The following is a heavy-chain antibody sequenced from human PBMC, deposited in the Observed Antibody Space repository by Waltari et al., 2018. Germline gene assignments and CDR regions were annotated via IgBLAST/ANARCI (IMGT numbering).Heavy chain of an antibody. J-gene: IGHJ4*02. V-gene: IGHV3-7*01. Sequence: EVQLVESGGGLVQPGGSLRLSCAASGFTFSSYGMSWVRQAPGEGLEWVANIKQDGSEKYYVDSVKGRFTISRDNAKNALYLQMNSLRAEDTAVYYCARGKSYFDYWGQGTLVTVSS. CDR2: IKQDGSEK. CDR3: ARGKSYFDY. CDR1: GFTFSSYG.